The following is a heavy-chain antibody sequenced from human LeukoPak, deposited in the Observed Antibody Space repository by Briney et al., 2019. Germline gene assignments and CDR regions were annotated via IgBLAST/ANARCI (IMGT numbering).Heavy chain of an antibody. D-gene: IGHD5-12*01. J-gene: IGHJ4*02. CDR1: VENGKSVDAG. CDR3: AKGGGYASFDS. V-gene: IGHV6-1*01. CDR2: TYYRSKWYN. Sequence: QMLTGTCGKCVENGKSVDAGGRWIRKKKTRGLEWLVRTYYRSKWYNDYAVSVKSRISINQDPSKNQFSLQLNSVTPENTAVYYCAKGGGYASFDSWGQGTLVTVSS.